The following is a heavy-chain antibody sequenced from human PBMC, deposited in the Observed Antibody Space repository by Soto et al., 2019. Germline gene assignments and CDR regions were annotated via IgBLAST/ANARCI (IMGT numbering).Heavy chain of an antibody. D-gene: IGHD3-16*02. CDR3: ARVPGYDYIWGSYRYIPLYFDY. CDR2: IYYSGST. V-gene: IGHV4-59*01. CDR1: GGSISSYY. J-gene: IGHJ4*02. Sequence: PSETLSLTCTVSGGSISSYYWSWIRQPPGKGLERIGYIYYSGSTNYNPSLNSRVTISVDTSKNQFSLKLRSVTAADTAVYYCARVPGYDYIWGSYRYIPLYFDYWGQGTLVTVSS.